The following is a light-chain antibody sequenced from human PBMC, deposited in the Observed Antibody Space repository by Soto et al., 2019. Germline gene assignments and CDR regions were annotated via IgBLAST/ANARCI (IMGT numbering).Light chain of an antibody. Sequence: EVVMTQSPAALSVSPGERVTLSCRASQSLNSNLVWYQQKPGQAPRLLIYGESTRATGIPARFSGSGSGTDFTLTISSLQSEDFAVYYCQQYSDWPRTFGQGTKVEIK. J-gene: IGKJ1*01. CDR2: GES. CDR3: QQYSDWPRT. V-gene: IGKV3-15*01. CDR1: QSLNSN.